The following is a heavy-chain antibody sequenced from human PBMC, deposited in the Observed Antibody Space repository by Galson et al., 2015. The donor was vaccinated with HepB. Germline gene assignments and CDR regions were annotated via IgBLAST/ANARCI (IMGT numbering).Heavy chain of an antibody. CDR1: GGYVNSGSFY. V-gene: IGHV4-61*01. Sequence: ETLSLTCTVSGGYVNSGSFYWSWIRQPPGKAPEWIGYIYFNGNTNYNPSLKSRVTISLDTPTKQFSLNLSSVTAADTAVYYCARETGRGLTGTVDLWGKGTTVIVSS. D-gene: IGHD1-20*01. CDR3: ARETGRGLTGTVDL. J-gene: IGHJ6*04. CDR2: IYFNGNT.